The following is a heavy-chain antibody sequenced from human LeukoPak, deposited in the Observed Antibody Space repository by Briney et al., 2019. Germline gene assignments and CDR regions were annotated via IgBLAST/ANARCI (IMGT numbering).Heavy chain of an antibody. CDR1: GLILSSNY. D-gene: IGHD3/OR15-3a*01. V-gene: IGHV3-53*01. CDR3: ARDPSRGLYYFDH. Sequence: PGGSLRLSCAASGLILSSNYMSWVRQAPGKGLEWVSVLYSGGSIYYADSVKGRFTISRDNSKNTLYLQMNSLRAEDTAVYYCARDPSRGLYYFDHWGQGTLVIVSS. J-gene: IGHJ4*02. CDR2: LYSGGSI.